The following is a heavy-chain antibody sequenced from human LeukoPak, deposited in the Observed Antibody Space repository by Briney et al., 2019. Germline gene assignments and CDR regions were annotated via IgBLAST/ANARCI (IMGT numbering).Heavy chain of an antibody. Sequence: PSETLSLTCAVSGYSISSGYYWGWIRQPPGKGLEWIGSIYHSGSTYYNPSLKSRVTISIDTSKNQFSLKLSSVTAADTAVYYCARPYYDSSGYYLGAFDIWGQGTMVTVSS. V-gene: IGHV4-38-2*01. J-gene: IGHJ3*02. CDR1: GYSISSGYY. D-gene: IGHD3-22*01. CDR2: IYHSGST. CDR3: ARPYYDSSGYYLGAFDI.